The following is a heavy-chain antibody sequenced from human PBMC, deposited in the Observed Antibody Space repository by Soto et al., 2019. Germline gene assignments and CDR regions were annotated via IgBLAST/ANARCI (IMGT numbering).Heavy chain of an antibody. CDR1: GFTFSSYA. V-gene: IGHV3-23*01. J-gene: IGHJ6*03. D-gene: IGHD3-10*01. CDR2: IIGSGGST. Sequence: EVQLLESGGGLVQPGGSLRLSCAASGFTFSSYAMSWVRQAPGKGLEWVSAIIGSGGSTYYADSVKGRFTISRDNSKNPLYLQMNSRRAEDTAVYYFAKDGRTVATGKVFYYYYYMDVWGKGTTVTLSS. CDR3: AKDGRTVATGKVFYYYYYMDV.